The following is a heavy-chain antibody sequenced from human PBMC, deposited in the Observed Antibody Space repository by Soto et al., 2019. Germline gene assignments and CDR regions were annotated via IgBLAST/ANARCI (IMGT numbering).Heavy chain of an antibody. CDR3: AAWDISNI. Sequence: GGSLRLSCSGFGFSINTYWMNWIRQTPGKGLEWVANTNPEGNAKTYVDPVKGRFFVSRDNTRNSLDLQMTSLRVEDSAIYFCAAWDISNIWGQGILVTVSS. CDR1: GFSINTYW. D-gene: IGHD2-15*01. CDR2: TNPEGNAK. J-gene: IGHJ4*02. V-gene: IGHV3-7*01.